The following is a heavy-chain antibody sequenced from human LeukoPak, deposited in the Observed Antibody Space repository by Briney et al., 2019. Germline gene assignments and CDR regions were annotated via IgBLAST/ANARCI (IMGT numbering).Heavy chain of an antibody. V-gene: IGHV3-33*01. CDR2: IWYDGSNK. CDR1: GFTFSSYG. J-gene: IGHJ4*02. D-gene: IGHD2-15*01. Sequence: PGGSLRLSCAASGFTFSSYGRHWVRQAPGKGLEWVAVIWYDGSNKYYADSVKGRFTISRDNSKNTLYLQMNSLRAEDTAVYYCATYCSGGSCLSFFDYWGQGTLVTVSS. CDR3: ATYCSGGSCLSFFDY.